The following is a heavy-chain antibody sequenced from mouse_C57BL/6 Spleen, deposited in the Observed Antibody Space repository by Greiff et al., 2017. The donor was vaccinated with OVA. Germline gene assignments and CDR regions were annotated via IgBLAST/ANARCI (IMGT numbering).Heavy chain of an antibody. CDR2: IYPGGGYT. V-gene: IGHV1-63*01. Sequence: LVESGAELVRPGTSVKMSCKASGYTFTNYWIGWAKQRPGHGLEWIGDIYPGGGYTNYNEKFKGKATLTADKSSSTAYMQFSSLTSEDSAIYYCAREGGTTVNWYFDVWGTGTTVTVSS. D-gene: IGHD1-1*01. CDR3: AREGGTTVNWYFDV. CDR1: GYTFTNYW. J-gene: IGHJ1*03.